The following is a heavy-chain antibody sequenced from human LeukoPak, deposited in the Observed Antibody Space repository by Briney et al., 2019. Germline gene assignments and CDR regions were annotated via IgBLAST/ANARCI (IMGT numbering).Heavy chain of an antibody. CDR2: IYSGAST. J-gene: IGHJ3*02. Sequence: GGSLRLSCAAYGFTVSINYMSWVRQAPGKGLEWVSVIYSGASTYYADSVKGRFTISRDNSKNTLYLQMNSLRAEDTAVYYCARDPDAFDIWGQGAMVTVSS. V-gene: IGHV3-66*01. CDR3: ARDPDAFDI. CDR1: GFTVSINY.